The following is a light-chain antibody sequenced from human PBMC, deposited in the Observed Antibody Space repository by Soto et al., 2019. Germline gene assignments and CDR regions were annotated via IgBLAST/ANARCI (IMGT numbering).Light chain of an antibody. J-gene: IGLJ2*01. CDR2: EVS. CDR1: SSDVGGYNF. V-gene: IGLV2-14*01. CDR3: SSYTASLTVV. Sequence: QSALTQPASVSGSPGQSITISCTASSSDVGGYNFVSWYQHHPDKAPKLIIFEVSNRPSGVSNRFSGSKSGNTASLTISGLQPEDEADYHCSSYTASLTVVFGGGTKLTVL.